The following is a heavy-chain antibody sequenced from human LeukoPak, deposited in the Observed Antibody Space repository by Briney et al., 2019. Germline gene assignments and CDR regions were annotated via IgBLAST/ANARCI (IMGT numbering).Heavy chain of an antibody. V-gene: IGHV4-59*01. D-gene: IGHD3-22*01. CDR1: RGSISSYY. Sequence: SETLSLTCTVSRGSISSYYWSWIRQPPGQVLEWIGYIYYSVSTDYNPSLKSRVNISVDTSKNQFSLKLSSVTAADTAVYYCARVRVSSGSHPWYFDYWGQGTLVTVSS. CDR2: IYYSVST. CDR3: ARVRVSSGSHPWYFDY. J-gene: IGHJ4*02.